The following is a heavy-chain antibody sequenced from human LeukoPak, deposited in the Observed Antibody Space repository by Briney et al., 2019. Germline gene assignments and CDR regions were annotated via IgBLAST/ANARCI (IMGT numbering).Heavy chain of an antibody. J-gene: IGHJ3*02. D-gene: IGHD2/OR15-2a*01. V-gene: IGHV3-7*01. CDR2: IKQDGREK. CDR1: GFTYSRFW. Sequence: PGGSLRLSCPVSGFTYSRFWMTWVRQAPGKGLEWVANIKQDGREKNYVDSVKGRFTISRDNAKNSLYLQMNSLRAEDTAVYYCATVSMGNAVDIGGQGTMVTVSS. CDR3: ATVSMGNAVDI.